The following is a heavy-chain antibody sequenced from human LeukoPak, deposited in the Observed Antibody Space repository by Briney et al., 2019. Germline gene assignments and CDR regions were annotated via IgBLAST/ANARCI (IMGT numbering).Heavy chain of an antibody. CDR1: GYSFTSYW. Sequence: GESLKISCKGSGYSFTSYWMGWVRQMPGKGLEWMGIIYPGDSDTRYSPSFQGQVTISADKSISTAYLQWSSLKASDTAMYYCARHLARYSSSYYFDYWGQGTLVTVSS. D-gene: IGHD6-6*01. CDR3: ARHLARYSSSYYFDY. J-gene: IGHJ4*02. V-gene: IGHV5-51*01. CDR2: IYPGDSDT.